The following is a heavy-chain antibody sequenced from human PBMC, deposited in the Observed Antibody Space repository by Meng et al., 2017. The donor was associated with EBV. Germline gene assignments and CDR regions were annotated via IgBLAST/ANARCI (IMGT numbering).Heavy chain of an antibody. Sequence: VEAGVGFVQPGGSVVLSFADSGFTSRSYGMPWVRQAPGKGLVWVSRINSDGSSTSYADSVKGRFTISRDNAKNTLYLQMNSLRAEDTAVYYCARGGGYSSSWYPDWGQGTLVTVSS. CDR1: GFTSRSYG. J-gene: IGHJ4*02. CDR2: INSDGSST. V-gene: IGHV3-74*01. D-gene: IGHD6-13*01. CDR3: ARGGGYSSSWYPD.